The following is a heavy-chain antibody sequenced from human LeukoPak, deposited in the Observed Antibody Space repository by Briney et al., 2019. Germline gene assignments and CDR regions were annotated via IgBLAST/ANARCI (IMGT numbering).Heavy chain of an antibody. J-gene: IGHJ4*02. CDR3: AKGGTRGVMLLVDY. V-gene: IGHV3-30*18. D-gene: IGHD3-10*01. CDR1: GFTFSSYG. Sequence: PGGSLRLSCAASGFTFSSYGMHWVRQAPGKGLEWVAVISYDGSNKYYADSVKVRFTISRDNSKNTLYLQMNSLRAEDTAVYYCAKGGTRGVMLLVDYWGQGTLVTVSS. CDR2: ISYDGSNK.